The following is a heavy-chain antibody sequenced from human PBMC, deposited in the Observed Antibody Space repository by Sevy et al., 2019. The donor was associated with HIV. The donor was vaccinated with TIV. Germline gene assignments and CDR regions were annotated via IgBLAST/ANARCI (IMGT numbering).Heavy chain of an antibody. D-gene: IGHD3-22*01. Sequence: SGPTLVKPTQTLTLTCTFSGFSLSTSGGGVGWIRQPPGKALEWLALIYWNDDKRYSPSLKSRLTISKDTSKNHVVLTMTNTDPVDTATYYCAHSNTYYYDSSGYRSYFDYWGQGTLVTVSS. CDR1: GFSLSTSGGG. V-gene: IGHV2-5*01. CDR3: AHSNTYYYDSSGYRSYFDY. CDR2: IYWNDDK. J-gene: IGHJ4*02.